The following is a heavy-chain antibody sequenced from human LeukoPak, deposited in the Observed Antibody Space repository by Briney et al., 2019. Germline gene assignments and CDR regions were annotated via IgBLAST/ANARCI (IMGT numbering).Heavy chain of an antibody. J-gene: IGHJ4*02. V-gene: IGHV4-4*09. D-gene: IGHD6-13*01. CDR1: GGSISSYY. CDR2: IYTSGTT. CDR3: ARAYSSSSPFDY. Sequence: PSETLSLTCTVSGGSISSYYWSWIRQPPGKGLEWIGYIYTSGTTNYNPSLKSRLTISVDTSKNQFSLKLNSVTAADTAVYYCARAYSSSSPFDYWGQGTLVTVSS.